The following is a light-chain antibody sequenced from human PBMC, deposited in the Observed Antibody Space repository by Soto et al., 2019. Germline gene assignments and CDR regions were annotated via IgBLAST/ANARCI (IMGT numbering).Light chain of an antibody. CDR3: QQYDNPALT. V-gene: IGKV1-33*01. CDR2: EAS. J-gene: IGKJ4*01. CDR1: QDISNY. Sequence: DIQMTQSPSSLSASVGDRVTITCQASQDISNYLNWYQQKPGKAPKLLIYEASNLETGVPSRFSGSASGKDFTFTISSLQTEDIATYYCQQYDNPALTFGGGTKVEIK.